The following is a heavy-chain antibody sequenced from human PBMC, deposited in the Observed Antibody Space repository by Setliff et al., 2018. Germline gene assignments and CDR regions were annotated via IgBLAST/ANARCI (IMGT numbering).Heavy chain of an antibody. CDR2: IYYSGTT. D-gene: IGHD3-22*01. V-gene: IGHV4-59*08. Sequence: ASETLSLTCTVSGGSISNYYWSWIRQPPGKGLEWIGYIYYSGTTNSIPSLKSRVTISVDTSKNQFSLKLSSVTAADTAVYYCARHHAQYYSDSSGYFYEDWYFDLWGRGTLVTVS. CDR1: GGSISNYY. J-gene: IGHJ2*01. CDR3: ARHHAQYYSDSSGYFYEDWYFDL.